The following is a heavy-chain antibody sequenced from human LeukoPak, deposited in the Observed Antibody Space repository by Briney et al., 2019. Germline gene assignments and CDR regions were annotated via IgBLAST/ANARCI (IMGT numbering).Heavy chain of an antibody. V-gene: IGHV3-48*02. CDR1: GFTVSSNY. D-gene: IGHD1-14*01. J-gene: IGHJ6*02. CDR3: VRDDAGTDHYYYGMDV. Sequence: GGSLRLSCAASGFTVSSNYMSWVRQAPGKGLEWVSYISSGGSTIYYADSVKGRFTISRDNAKNSLYLQMNSLGDEDTAVYYCVRDDAGTDHYYYGMDVWGQGTTVTVSS. CDR2: ISSGGSTI.